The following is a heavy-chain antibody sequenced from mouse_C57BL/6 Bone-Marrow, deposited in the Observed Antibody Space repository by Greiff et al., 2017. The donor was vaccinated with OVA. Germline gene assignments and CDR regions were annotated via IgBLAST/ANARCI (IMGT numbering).Heavy chain of an antibody. CDR3: ARNSYYSNYGGGFAMDY. J-gene: IGHJ4*01. CDR2: IWSGGST. Sequence: QVKLKQSGPGLVQPSQSLSITCTVSGFSLTSYGVHWVRQSPGKGLEWLGVIWSGGSTDYNAAFISRLSISKDNSKSQVFFKMNSLQADDTAIYYCARNSYYSNYGGGFAMDYWGQGTSVTVSS. CDR1: GFSLTSYG. V-gene: IGHV2-2*01. D-gene: IGHD2-5*01.